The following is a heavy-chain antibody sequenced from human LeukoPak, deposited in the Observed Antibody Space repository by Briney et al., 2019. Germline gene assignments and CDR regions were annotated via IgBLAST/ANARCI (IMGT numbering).Heavy chain of an antibody. V-gene: IGHV3-53*04. CDR2: IYSGGST. CDR3: AVQDGKNWFAP. D-gene: IGHD1-1*01. CDR1: GFTVSSNY. Sequence: GGSLRLSCAASGFTVSSNYMSWVRQAPGKGLEWVSVIYSGGSTYYADSVKGRFTISRHNSKNTLYLHMNSLRAEDTAVYYCAVQDGKNWFAPGGQGTLATASS. J-gene: IGHJ5*02.